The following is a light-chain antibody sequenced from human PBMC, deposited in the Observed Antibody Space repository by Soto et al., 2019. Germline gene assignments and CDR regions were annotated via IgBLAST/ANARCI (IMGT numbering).Light chain of an antibody. CDR2: EVN. CDR1: SSDVGGYNY. CDR3: SSYAGSDTDDV. Sequence: QAVLSQPPSASGPPGQSVTISCTGTSSDVGGYNYVSWYQHHPGKAPKLLIYEVNKRPSGVPDRFSGSKSGNTASLTVSGLQAEDEADFYCSSYAGSDTDDVFGTGTKVTVL. V-gene: IGLV2-8*01. J-gene: IGLJ1*01.